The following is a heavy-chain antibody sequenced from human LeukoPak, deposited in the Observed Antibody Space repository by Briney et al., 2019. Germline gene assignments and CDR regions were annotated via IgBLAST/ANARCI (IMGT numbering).Heavy chain of an antibody. J-gene: IGHJ4*02. D-gene: IGHD1-1*01. CDR2: IYTSGST. CDR1: GGSISSGSYY. CDR3: ARGTRPPNSYYFDY. Sequence: SQTLSLTCTVSGGSISSGSYYWSWIRQPAGKGLEWIGRIYTSGSTNYNPSLKSRVTISVDTSKNQFSLKLSSVTAADTAVYCCARGTRPPNSYYFDYWGQGTLVTVSS. V-gene: IGHV4-61*02.